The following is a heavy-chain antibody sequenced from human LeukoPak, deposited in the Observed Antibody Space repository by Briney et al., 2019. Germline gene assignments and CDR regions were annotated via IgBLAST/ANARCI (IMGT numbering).Heavy chain of an antibody. CDR3: ARALPEGDYYDSGGYWYFDY. CDR2: IYYSGST. CDR1: GGSISSYY. D-gene: IGHD3-22*01. J-gene: IGHJ4*02. V-gene: IGHV4-59*08. Sequence: PSETLSLTCTVSGGSISSYYWSWIRQPPGKGLEWIGYIYYSGSTNYNPSLKSRVTISVDTSKNQFSLKLSSVTAADTAVYYCARALPEGDYYDSGGYWYFDYWGQGTLVTVSS.